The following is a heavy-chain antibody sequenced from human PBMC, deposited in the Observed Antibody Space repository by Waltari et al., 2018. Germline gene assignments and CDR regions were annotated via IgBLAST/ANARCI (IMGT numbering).Heavy chain of an antibody. D-gene: IGHD6-6*01. CDR3: ARRIAARRGYYFDY. Sequence: QVQLQKWGAGLLKPSETLSLTCAVYGGSFGGYYCSWIRPPPGKGLAWIGEINHSGSTNYNPSLKSRVTISVDTSKTQFSLKLSSVAAADTAVYYGARRIAARRGYYFDYWGQGTLVTVSS. V-gene: IGHV4-34*01. J-gene: IGHJ4*02. CDR1: GGSFGGYY. CDR2: INHSGST.